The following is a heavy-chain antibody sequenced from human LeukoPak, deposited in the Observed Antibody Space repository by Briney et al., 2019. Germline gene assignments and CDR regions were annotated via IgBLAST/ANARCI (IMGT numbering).Heavy chain of an antibody. V-gene: IGHV1-2*03. CDR2: ITPNSGAT. CDR3: ARVSRFYNDSSGAFEY. Sequence: GASVKVSCNASGYTFTDYYMHWVTQAPGQGLEWMGWITPNSGATKYAQKFRGRVSMTRDTSINTAYMELSRLRSDDTAIYYCARVSRFYNDSSGAFEYWGQGTLVTVSS. D-gene: IGHD3-22*01. J-gene: IGHJ4*02. CDR1: GYTFTDYY.